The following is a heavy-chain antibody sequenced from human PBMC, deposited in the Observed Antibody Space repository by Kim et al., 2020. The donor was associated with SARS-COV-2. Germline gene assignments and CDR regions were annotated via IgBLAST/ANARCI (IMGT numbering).Heavy chain of an antibody. V-gene: IGHV1-69*01. Sequence: QKFQGRVTITADESTSTAYMELSSLRSEDTAVYYCASSIFGVVIIPYFDYWGQGTLVTVSS. D-gene: IGHD3-3*01. CDR3: ASSIFGVVIIPYFDY. J-gene: IGHJ4*02.